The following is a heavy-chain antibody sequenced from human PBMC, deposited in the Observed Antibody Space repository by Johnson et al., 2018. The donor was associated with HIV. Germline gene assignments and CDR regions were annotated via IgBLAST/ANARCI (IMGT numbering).Heavy chain of an antibody. V-gene: IGHV3-11*04. J-gene: IGHJ3*02. CDR3: ARSPICTGGVCWRSAFDI. CDR2: ITGSGTTI. Sequence: QVQLVESGGGLVKPGGSLRLSCAASGFIFSDYYMNWIRQAPGKGLEWVSYITGSGTTIYYADSVRGRFTISRGNAKNSLYLQMNSLRAEDTAVYYCARSPICTGGVCWRSAFDIWGQGTMVTVSS. CDR1: GFIFSDYY. D-gene: IGHD2-8*02.